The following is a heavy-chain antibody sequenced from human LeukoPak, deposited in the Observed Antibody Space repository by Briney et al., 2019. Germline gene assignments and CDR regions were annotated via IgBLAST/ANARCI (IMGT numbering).Heavy chain of an antibody. Sequence: PGGSLRLSCIASGFTLSTSWMSWVRQAPGKGLEWVANINQDSSEKLYVDSVKGRFTISRDNAKNSLYLQMNSLTAEDTAVYYCARPNGEATIFGYWGQGSLVTVSS. CDR2: INQDSSEK. V-gene: IGHV3-7*01. J-gene: IGHJ4*02. D-gene: IGHD5-12*01. CDR3: ARPNGEATIFGY. CDR1: GFTLSTSW.